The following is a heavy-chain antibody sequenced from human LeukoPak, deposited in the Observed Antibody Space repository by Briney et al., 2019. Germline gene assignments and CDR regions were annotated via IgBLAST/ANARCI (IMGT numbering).Heavy chain of an antibody. D-gene: IGHD3-10*01. CDR1: GYTFTGYY. CDR2: ISAYNGNT. J-gene: IGHJ6*03. Sequence: ASVKVSCKASGYTFTGYYMHWVRQAPGQGLEWMGWISAYNGNTNYAQKLQGRVTMTRDMSTSTVYMELSSLRSEDTAVYYCARVILWFGELTPYYYYMDVWGKGTTVTISS. CDR3: ARVILWFGELTPYYYYMDV. V-gene: IGHV1-18*04.